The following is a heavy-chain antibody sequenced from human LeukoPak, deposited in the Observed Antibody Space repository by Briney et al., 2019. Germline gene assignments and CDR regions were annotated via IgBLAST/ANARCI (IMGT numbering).Heavy chain of an antibody. V-gene: IGHV3-49*04. D-gene: IGHD1-14*01. CDR1: GFTFGDYA. CDR3: TRVPSIAGDY. J-gene: IGHJ4*02. Sequence: GGSLRLSCTASGFTFGDYAMSWVRQAPGKGLEWVGFIRSKAYGGTTEYAASVKGRFTISRDDSKSIAYLQMNSLKTEDTAVYYCTRVPSIAGDYWGQGTLSPSPQ. CDR2: IRSKAYGGTT.